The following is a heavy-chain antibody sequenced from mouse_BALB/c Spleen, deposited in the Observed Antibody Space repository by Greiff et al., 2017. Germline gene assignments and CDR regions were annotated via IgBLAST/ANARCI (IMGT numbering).Heavy chain of an antibody. V-gene: IGHV5-9*03. Sequence: EVQVVESGGGLVKPGGSLKLSCAASGFTFSSYTMSWVRQTPEKRLEWVATISSGGGNTYYPDSVKGRFTISRDNAKNNLYLQMSSLRSEDTALYYCARYDYDGFAYWGQGTLVTVSA. CDR3: ARYDYDGFAY. CDR1: GFTFSSYT. J-gene: IGHJ3*01. D-gene: IGHD2-4*01. CDR2: ISSGGGNT.